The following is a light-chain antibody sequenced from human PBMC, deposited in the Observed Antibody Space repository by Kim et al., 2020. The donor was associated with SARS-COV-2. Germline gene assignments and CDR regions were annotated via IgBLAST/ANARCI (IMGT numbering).Light chain of an antibody. CDR3: QRSGNWAFT. CDR2: DAS. CDR1: QSVSSY. V-gene: IGKV3-11*01. J-gene: IGKJ4*02. Sequence: EIVLTQSPATLSLSPGERATLSCRASQSVSSYLAWYQQKPGQAPRLLIYDASNRATGIPARFSGSGSGTDFTLTIGSLEPEDFAVYYCQRSGNWAFTFGGGTKVDIK.